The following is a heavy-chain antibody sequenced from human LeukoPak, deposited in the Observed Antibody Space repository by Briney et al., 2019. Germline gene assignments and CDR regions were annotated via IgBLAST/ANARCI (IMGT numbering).Heavy chain of an antibody. J-gene: IGHJ4*02. D-gene: IGHD2-2*01. CDR1: GYTFTGYY. Sequence: ASVKVSCKASGYTFTGYYMHWVRQAPGQGLEWMGWINPNSGGTNYAQKFQGRVTMTRDTSISTAYMELSRLRSDDTAAYYCARSLIVVVEYDYWGQGTLVTVSS. CDR2: INPNSGGT. V-gene: IGHV1-2*02. CDR3: ARSLIVVVEYDY.